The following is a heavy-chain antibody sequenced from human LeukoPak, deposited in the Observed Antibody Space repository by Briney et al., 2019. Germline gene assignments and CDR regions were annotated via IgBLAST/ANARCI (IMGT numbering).Heavy chain of an antibody. Sequence: GGSLRLSCAASGLTGSHNYVSWVRQAPGKGLEWVSSISSSSSYIYYADSVKGRFTISRDNAKNSLYLQMNSLRAEDTAVYYCARGGGNADYWGQGTLVTVSS. CDR3: ARGGGNADY. CDR2: ISSSSSYI. V-gene: IGHV3-21*01. J-gene: IGHJ4*02. CDR1: GLTGSHNY. D-gene: IGHD4-23*01.